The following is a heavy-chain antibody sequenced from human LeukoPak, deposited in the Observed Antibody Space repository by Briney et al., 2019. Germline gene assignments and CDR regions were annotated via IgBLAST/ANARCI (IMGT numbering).Heavy chain of an antibody. J-gene: IGHJ4*02. D-gene: IGHD3-22*01. Sequence: GGSLRLSCAASGFTFSSYSMNWVRQAPGKGLEWVSYITSSGSVIYHADSVKGRFTISRDNSKNTLYLQMNSLGAEDTAVYYCAKDRYYYDSSGSIYFDYWGQGTLVTVSS. CDR1: GFTFSSYS. CDR2: ITSSGSVI. CDR3: AKDRYYYDSSGSIYFDY. V-gene: IGHV3-48*01.